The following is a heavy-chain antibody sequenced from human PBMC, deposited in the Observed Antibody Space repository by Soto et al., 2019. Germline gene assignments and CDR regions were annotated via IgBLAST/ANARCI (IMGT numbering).Heavy chain of an antibody. J-gene: IGHJ3*02. CDR2: IYYSGST. CDR3: AXXXXXXXXXXXXXXXXXXXDI. V-gene: IGHV4-31*01. Sequence: QVQLQESGPGLVKPSQTLSLTCTVSGGSISSGGYYWSWIRQHPGKGLEWIGYIYYSGSTYYNPXLEXXXTISVDTSKNXXSXKXXSVTAADTAVYYCAXXXXXXXXXXXXXXXXXXXDIWGQGTMVTVSS. CDR1: GGSISSGGYY.